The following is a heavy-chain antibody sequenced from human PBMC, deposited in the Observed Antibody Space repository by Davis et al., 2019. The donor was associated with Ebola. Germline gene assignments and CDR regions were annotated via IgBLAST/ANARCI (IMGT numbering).Heavy chain of an antibody. V-gene: IGHV1-46*01. CDR1: GYTFTDYY. D-gene: IGHD3-16*01. J-gene: IGHJ5*02. Sequence: ASVKVSCKASGYTFTDYYMHWVRRAPGQGLEWMGIINPHGGSTTYAQKFQGRVTMTSDQSTGTVSMDLTSLRSDDTAVYYCARADNFWGTKGFDPWGHGTLVTVSS. CDR2: INPHGGST. CDR3: ARADNFWGTKGFDP.